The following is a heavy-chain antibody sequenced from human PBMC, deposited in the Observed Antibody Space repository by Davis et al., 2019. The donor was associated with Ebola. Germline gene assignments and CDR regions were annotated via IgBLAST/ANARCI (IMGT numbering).Heavy chain of an antibody. Sequence: PGGSLRLSCAASGFTFSSYWMSWVRQAPGKGLEWVANIKQDGSEKYYVDSVKGRFTISRDNAKNSLYLQMNSLRAEDTAVYYCAKVSPSTVTTGGMDVWGQGTTVTVSS. CDR1: GFTFSSYW. CDR2: IKQDGSEK. J-gene: IGHJ6*02. V-gene: IGHV3-7*03. D-gene: IGHD4-17*01. CDR3: AKVSPSTVTTGGMDV.